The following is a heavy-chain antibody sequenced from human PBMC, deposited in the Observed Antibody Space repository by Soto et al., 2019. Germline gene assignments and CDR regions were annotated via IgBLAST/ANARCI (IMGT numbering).Heavy chain of an antibody. CDR2: INHSGST. Sequence: SETLSLTCAVYGGSFSGYYWSWIRQPPGKGLEWIGEINHSGSTNYNPSLKSRVTISVDTSKNQFSLKLSSVTAADTAVYYCARADYYYGSGSLFDPWGQGTLVTVSS. D-gene: IGHD3-10*01. V-gene: IGHV4-34*01. CDR3: ARADYYYGSGSLFDP. CDR1: GGSFSGYY. J-gene: IGHJ5*02.